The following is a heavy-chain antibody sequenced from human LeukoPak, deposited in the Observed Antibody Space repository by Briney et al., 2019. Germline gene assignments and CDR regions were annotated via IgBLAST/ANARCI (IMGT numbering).Heavy chain of an antibody. CDR2: INPNSGGT. CDR3: ARGARIVVAGPEGSFDY. V-gene: IGHV1-2*02. Sequence: ASVKVSCKASGYTLTAYYIHWVRQAPGQGLQWMGWINPNSGGTNYVQKFQGRVTMTRDTSISTTYMELSRLRSDDTAIYYCARGARIVVAGPEGSFDYWGQGTLVTVSP. J-gene: IGHJ4*02. D-gene: IGHD6-19*01. CDR1: GYTLTAYY.